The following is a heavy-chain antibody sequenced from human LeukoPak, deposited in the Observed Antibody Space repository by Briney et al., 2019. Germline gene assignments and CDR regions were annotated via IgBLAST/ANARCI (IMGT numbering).Heavy chain of an antibody. CDR1: GFTFSSYA. J-gene: IGHJ6*03. D-gene: IGHD1-7*01. Sequence: GGTLRLSCAASGFTFSSYAMSWVRQAPGKGLEWVSAISGSGGSTYYADSVKGRFTISRDNSKNTLYLQMNSLRAEDTAVYYCAKRRGLELLYYYYMDVWGKGTTVTVSS. CDR3: AKRRGLELLYYYYMDV. V-gene: IGHV3-23*01. CDR2: ISGSGGST.